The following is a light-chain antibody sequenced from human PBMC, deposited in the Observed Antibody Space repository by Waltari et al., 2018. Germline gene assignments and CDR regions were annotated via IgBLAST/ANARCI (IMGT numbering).Light chain of an antibody. J-gene: IGLJ1*01. CDR2: EVN. CDR1: SSDIGGYDY. Sequence: QSALTQPPSASGSPGQSVTISCTGTSSDIGGYDYVSWYQQHPGKAPRLIIFEVNKRPSGVPDRFSGSKSGNPAALTISGLQTADEADYYCSSFAGIINYYVFGSGTKVTVL. V-gene: IGLV2-8*01. CDR3: SSFAGIINYYV.